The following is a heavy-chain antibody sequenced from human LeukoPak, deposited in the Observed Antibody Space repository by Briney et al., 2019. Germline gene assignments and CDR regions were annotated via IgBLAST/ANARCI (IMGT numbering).Heavy chain of an antibody. CDR3: VRLQPNTGEWAFDI. V-gene: IGHV4-59*01. CDR2: ISNGGTT. CDR1: GGSISKYY. Sequence: SETLSLTCTVPGGSISKYYWSWIRQPPGEGLEWIGYISNGGTTKYNPSLKSRVTISVDTSNNQLSRRLSSVAAADTAVYHCVRLQPNTGEWAFDIWGQGTMVSVSS. J-gene: IGHJ3*02. D-gene: IGHD1-1*01.